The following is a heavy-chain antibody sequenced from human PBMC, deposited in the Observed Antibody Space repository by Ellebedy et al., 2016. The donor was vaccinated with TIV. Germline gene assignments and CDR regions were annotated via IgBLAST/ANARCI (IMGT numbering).Heavy chain of an antibody. D-gene: IGHD3-10*01. V-gene: IGHV1-2*02. CDR2: VDPGSGMT. CDR1: GYTFTGQH. Sequence: ASVKVSXKASGYTFTGQHLHWVRHAPGQGLEWMGLVDPGSGMTHYAQKFQGRLTMTRDTSISTAYMELTSLTSDDTAVYFCALATTILPFGDEYYYPWGQGTLVSVSS. CDR3: ALATTILPFGDEYYYP. J-gene: IGHJ5*02.